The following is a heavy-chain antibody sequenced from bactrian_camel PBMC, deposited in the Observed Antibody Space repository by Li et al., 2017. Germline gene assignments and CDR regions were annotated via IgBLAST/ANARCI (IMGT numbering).Heavy chain of an antibody. CDR3: ATWWSVGF. J-gene: IGHJ6*01. D-gene: IGHD7*01. CDR1: GFTFSTTY. CDR2: INSGSSTT. V-gene: IGHV3S40*01. Sequence: VQLVESGGDLVQPGGSLRLSCAASGFTFSTTYMTWVRHYPGKGLEWVSSINSGSSTTYYADSVKGRFTISISNAENTLYLEMNSLKTEDTAVYYCATWWSVGFWGQGTQV.